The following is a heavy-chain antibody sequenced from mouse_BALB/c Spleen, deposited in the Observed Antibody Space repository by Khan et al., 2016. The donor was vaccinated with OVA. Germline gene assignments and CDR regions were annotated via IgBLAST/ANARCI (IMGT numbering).Heavy chain of an antibody. Sequence: EVELVESGGGLVKPGGSLKLSCAASGFTFSNYGVSWVRQTPEKRLEWVASISSGDTTYYPDSVKGRFTISRDNARNILYLQMSSLRSEDTAMYYCARDCWFAYGGQGTLVTVSA. J-gene: IGHJ3*01. CDR3: ARDCWFAY. V-gene: IGHV5-6-5*01. CDR1: GFTFSNYG. CDR2: ISSGDTT.